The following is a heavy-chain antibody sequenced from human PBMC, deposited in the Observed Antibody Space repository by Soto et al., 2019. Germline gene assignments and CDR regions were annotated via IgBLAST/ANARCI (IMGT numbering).Heavy chain of an antibody. D-gene: IGHD6-13*01. Sequence: ASVKVSCKASGYTFTSYDINWVRQATGQGLEWMGWMNPNSGNTGYAQKFQGRVTMTRNTSISTAYMELSSLRSEDTAVYYCARRRPAAGSHYYYYMDVWGKGTTVTVSS. J-gene: IGHJ6*03. V-gene: IGHV1-8*01. CDR1: GYTFTSYD. CDR2: MNPNSGNT. CDR3: ARRRPAAGSHYYYYMDV.